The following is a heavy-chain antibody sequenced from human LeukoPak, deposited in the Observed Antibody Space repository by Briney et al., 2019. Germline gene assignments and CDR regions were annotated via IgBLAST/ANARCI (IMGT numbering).Heavy chain of an antibody. Sequence: GGSLRLSCAASGFTFRLYAMNWVRQAPGNGPEWVSAIGGTGDNTYYADSVRGRSTISRDNSKTTLYLQMNSLRAEDTAMYYCARDRGPYVGTANNWFDPWGQGTLVTVSS. CDR1: GFTFRLYA. J-gene: IGHJ5*02. CDR2: IGGTGDNT. V-gene: IGHV3-23*01. D-gene: IGHD3-16*01. CDR3: ARDRGPYVGTANNWFDP.